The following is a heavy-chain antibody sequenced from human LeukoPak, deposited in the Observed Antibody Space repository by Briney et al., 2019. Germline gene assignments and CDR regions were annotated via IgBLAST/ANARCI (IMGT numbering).Heavy chain of an antibody. CDR1: GFTFSSHG. CDR2: IWYDGSKK. Sequence: GRSLRLSCAASGFTFSSHGVHWVRQAPGKGLEWVAVIWYDGSKKYHADSVKGRFTISRDNSKNTLYLQMNSLRAEDTAVYYCARAGLDAFDIWGQGTMVTVSS. V-gene: IGHV3-33*01. J-gene: IGHJ3*02. CDR3: ARAGLDAFDI.